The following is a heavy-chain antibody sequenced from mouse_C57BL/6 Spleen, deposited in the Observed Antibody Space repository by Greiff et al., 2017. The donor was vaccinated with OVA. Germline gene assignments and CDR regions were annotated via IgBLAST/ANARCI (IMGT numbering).Heavy chain of an antibody. CDR2: IYPSDSET. V-gene: IGHV1-61*01. CDR3: ARDLYFDY. CDR1: GYTFTSYW. Sequence: QVQLKQPGAELVRPGSSVKLSCKASGYTFTSYWMDWVKQRPGQGLEWIGNIYPSDSETHYNQKFKDKATLTVDKSSSTAYMQLSSLTSEDSAVYYCARDLYFDYWGQGTTLTVSS. J-gene: IGHJ2*01.